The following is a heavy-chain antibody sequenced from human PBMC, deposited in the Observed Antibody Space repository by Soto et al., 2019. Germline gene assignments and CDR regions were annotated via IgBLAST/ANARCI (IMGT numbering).Heavy chain of an antibody. CDR2: ISAYNGNT. Sequence: QVQLVQSGAEVKKPGASVKVSCKASGYTFTSYGISWVRQAPGQGLEWMGWISAYNGNTNYAQKLQGRVTMTTDTSTSTAYMELRSLRSDDTAVYYCASTYYDLWSGYYWYFDYWGQGTLVTVSS. CDR1: GYTFTSYG. D-gene: IGHD3-3*01. V-gene: IGHV1-18*01. CDR3: ASTYYDLWSGYYWYFDY. J-gene: IGHJ4*02.